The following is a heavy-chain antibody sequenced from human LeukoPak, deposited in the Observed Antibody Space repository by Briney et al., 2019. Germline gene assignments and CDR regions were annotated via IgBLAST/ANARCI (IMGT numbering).Heavy chain of an antibody. D-gene: IGHD3-10*01. CDR3: ARDTYYTYGSGSYYY. V-gene: IGHV3-11*05. Sequence: PGGSLRLSCAASGFTFSDYYMSWIRQAPGKGLEWVSYISSSSSYTNYADSVKGRFTISRDNAKNSLYLQMNSLRAEDTAVYYCARDTYYTYGSGSYYYWGQGTLVTVSP. CDR2: ISSSSSYT. J-gene: IGHJ4*02. CDR1: GFTFSDYY.